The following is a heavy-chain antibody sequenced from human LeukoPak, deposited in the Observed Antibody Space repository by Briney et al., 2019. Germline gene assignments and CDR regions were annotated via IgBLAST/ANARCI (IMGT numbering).Heavy chain of an antibody. J-gene: IGHJ4*02. CDR3: ARYIGDDVNDY. V-gene: IGHV3-21*01. Sequence: GGSLRLSCAASGFTFSSYSMSWVRQAPGKGLEWVSSISSSSSYIYYADSVKGRFTISRDNAKNSLYLQMNSLRAEDTAVYYCARYIGDDVNDYWGQGTLVTVSS. CDR1: GFTFSSYS. CDR2: ISSSSSYI. D-gene: IGHD5-12*01.